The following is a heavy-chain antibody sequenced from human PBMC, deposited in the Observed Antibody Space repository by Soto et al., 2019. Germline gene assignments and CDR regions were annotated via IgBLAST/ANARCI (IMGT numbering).Heavy chain of an antibody. CDR3: ARFARDGYYYYYGMDV. J-gene: IGHJ6*02. CDR1: GFTFSSYD. CDR2: IGTAGDT. Sequence: GGSLRLSCAASGFTFSSYDMHWVRQATGKGLEWVSAIGTAGDTYYPGSVKGRFTISRENAKNSLYLQMNSLRAEDTAVYYCARFARDGYYYYYGMDVWGQGTTVTVSS. V-gene: IGHV3-13*01.